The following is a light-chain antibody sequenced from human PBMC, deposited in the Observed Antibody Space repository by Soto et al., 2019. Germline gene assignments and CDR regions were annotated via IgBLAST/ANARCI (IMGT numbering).Light chain of an antibody. J-gene: IGLJ2*01. Sequence: QSALTQPPSASGSPGQSLTISCTGTSTDVGNYNYVSWYQQHPGKAPKLMISDVNRRPSGVPDRFSGSKSGNTASLTVSELQAEDEADYYCSSYAGSNNGVFGGGTKLTVL. CDR3: SSYAGSNNGV. V-gene: IGLV2-8*01. CDR1: STDVGNYNY. CDR2: DVN.